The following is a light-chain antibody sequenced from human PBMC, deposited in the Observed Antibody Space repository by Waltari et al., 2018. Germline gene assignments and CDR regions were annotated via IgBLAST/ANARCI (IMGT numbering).Light chain of an antibody. CDR1: QSVGIS. J-gene: IGKJ1*01. V-gene: IGKV3-11*01. Sequence: EIVLTQSPATLSLSPGERATISCRASQSVGISLAWYQQKPGQAPRLLIYDASNRVTGIPVRFSGSGSGTDFTLTISSLEPEDFAVYYCQQRSKWPLTFGQGTKVEIK. CDR2: DAS. CDR3: QQRSKWPLT.